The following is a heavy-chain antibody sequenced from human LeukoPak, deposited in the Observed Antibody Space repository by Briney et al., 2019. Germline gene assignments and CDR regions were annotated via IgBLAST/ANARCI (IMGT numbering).Heavy chain of an antibody. J-gene: IGHJ4*02. CDR1: GYTFTGYY. CDR2: ISPDSGAT. D-gene: IGHD6-6*01. CDR3: EREGYSTSSGPLDY. V-gene: IGHV1-2*02. Sequence: GASVKVSCKASGYTFTGYYMHWVRQAPGQGLEWMGWISPDSGATNYAQTFQGRVTMTRDTSISTAYMELSSLRSDDTAVYFCEREGYSTSSGPLDYWGQGTLVTVSS.